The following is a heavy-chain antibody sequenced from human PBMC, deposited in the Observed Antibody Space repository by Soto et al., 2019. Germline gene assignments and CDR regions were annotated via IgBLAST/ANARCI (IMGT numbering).Heavy chain of an antibody. CDR3: ARGFNSALDI. Sequence: GGSLRLSCAATGFKFSSYWMSWVRQAPGKGLEWVANIKQDGSEKYYVDSAKGRFTISRDNAKNSLHLQMNSLRADDTAVYYCARGFNSALDIWGLGTMVTVSS. D-gene: IGHD1-26*01. CDR2: IKQDGSEK. CDR1: GFKFSSYW. V-gene: IGHV3-7*01. J-gene: IGHJ3*02.